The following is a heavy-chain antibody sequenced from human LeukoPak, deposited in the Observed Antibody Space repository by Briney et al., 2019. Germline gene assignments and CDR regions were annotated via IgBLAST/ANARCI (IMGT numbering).Heavy chain of an antibody. Sequence: ASVKVSCKASGYTFTSYYMHWVRQAPGQGLEWMGIINPSGGSTSYAQKFQSRVTMTRDTSTSTVYMELSSLRSEDTAVYYCARDRCSGGSCQYYFDYWGQGTLVTVSS. V-gene: IGHV1-46*01. CDR3: ARDRCSGGSCQYYFDY. CDR1: GYTFTSYY. J-gene: IGHJ4*02. D-gene: IGHD2-15*01. CDR2: INPSGGST.